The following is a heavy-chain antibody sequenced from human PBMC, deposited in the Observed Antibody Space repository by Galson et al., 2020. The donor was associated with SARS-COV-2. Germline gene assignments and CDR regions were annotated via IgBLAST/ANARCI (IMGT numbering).Heavy chain of an antibody. CDR3: AKAGTGLVKGTSFYYYYYMDV. Sequence: GGSLRLSCAASGFTFDDYAMHWVRQAPGKGLEWVSGISWNSGSIGYADSVKGRFTISRDNAKNSLYLQMNSLRAEDTALYYCAKAGTGLVKGTSFYYYYYMDVWGKGTTVTVSS. D-gene: IGHD3-9*01. CDR2: ISWNSGSI. J-gene: IGHJ6*03. V-gene: IGHV3-9*01. CDR1: GFTFDDYA.